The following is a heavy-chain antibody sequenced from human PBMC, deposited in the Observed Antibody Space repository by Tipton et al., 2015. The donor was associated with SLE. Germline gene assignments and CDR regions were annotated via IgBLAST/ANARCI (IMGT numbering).Heavy chain of an antibody. J-gene: IGHJ3*02. D-gene: IGHD2/OR15-2a*01. V-gene: IGHV4-4*07. Sequence: LRLSCTVSGGSISSYYWSWIRQPAGKGLEWIGRIYTSGSTNYNPPLKSRVTMSVDTSKNQFSLKLSSVTAADTAVYYCARLRLSAFDIWGQGTMVTVSS. CDR1: GGSISSYY. CDR3: ARLRLSAFDI. CDR2: IYTSGST.